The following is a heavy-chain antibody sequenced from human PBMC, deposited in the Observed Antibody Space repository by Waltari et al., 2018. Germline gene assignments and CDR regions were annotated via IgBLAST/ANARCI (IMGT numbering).Heavy chain of an antibody. CDR1: AGSISSTTES. Sequence: QLQLQESGPGLLRPSETLSLTCTAAAGSISSTTESWGWIRQPPGKGLEWIGSIHHTGSIYYNPSLKTRVTISADTSRQHLSLKLRSVTAADTALYYCARSVAARRINWFDPWGQGTLVTVSS. D-gene: IGHD6-6*01. V-gene: IGHV4-39*02. CDR3: ARSVAARRINWFDP. J-gene: IGHJ5*02. CDR2: IHHTGSI.